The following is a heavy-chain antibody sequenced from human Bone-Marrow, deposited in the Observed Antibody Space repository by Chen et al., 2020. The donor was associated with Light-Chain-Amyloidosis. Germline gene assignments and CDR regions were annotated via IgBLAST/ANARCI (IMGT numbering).Heavy chain of an antibody. D-gene: IGHD3-9*01. J-gene: IGHJ4*02. Sequence: QVQLVESGGGVVQPGTSLRLSWVGSGFPCSSHAMDWVRQAPGRGLVWVAVISFDGRADSVQGRFTVSRDNSKSTLYLQMDSLRPDDTAVYYCARTLRYGHQVYFDYWGQGTLVTVSS. CDR1: GFPCSSHA. V-gene: IGHV3-30*04. CDR3: ARTLRYGHQVYFDY. CDR2: ISFDGR.